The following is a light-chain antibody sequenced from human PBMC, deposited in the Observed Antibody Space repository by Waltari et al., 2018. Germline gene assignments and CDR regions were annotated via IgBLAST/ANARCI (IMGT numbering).Light chain of an antibody. CDR1: QSVTTN. CDR3: HQYNDGPPFN. CDR2: GAS. Sequence: SPGERAILSCRASQSVTTNLAWYQQKPGQAPRLLIYGASTRATDIPARFSGSGSGTEFTLTISSLQSEDCAVYYCHQYNDGPPFNFGQGTKLEIK. V-gene: IGKV3-15*01. J-gene: IGKJ2*01.